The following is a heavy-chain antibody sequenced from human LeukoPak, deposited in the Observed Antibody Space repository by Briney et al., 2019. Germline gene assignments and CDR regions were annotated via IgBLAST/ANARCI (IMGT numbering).Heavy chain of an antibody. CDR1: GRLFSSYG. CDR3: VRARGCSNCLLTDGFDS. CDR2: ISNFDGDT. J-gene: IGHJ3*01. V-gene: IGHV1-18*01. D-gene: IGHD6-13*01. Sequence: ASVKVSCTASGRLFSSYGIAWVRQAPGEGLEWLGWISNFDGDTKVAENLQGRVTLTTDTSTSTAYMELRSLKSDDTAVYYCVRARGCSNCLLTDGFDSWGQGTKVTVSS.